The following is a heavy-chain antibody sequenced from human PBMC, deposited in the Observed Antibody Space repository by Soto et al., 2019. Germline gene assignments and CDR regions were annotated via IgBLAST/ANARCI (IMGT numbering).Heavy chain of an antibody. J-gene: IGHJ4*02. CDR1: GYSISSGYY. CDR2: IYHSGST. CDR3: ASDGGPYYFDY. V-gene: IGHV4-38-2*01. Sequence: PSETLSLTCAVSGYSISSGYYWGWLRQPPGKGLEWIGSIYHSGSTYYNPSLKSRVTISVDTSKNQFSLKLSSVTAADTAVYYCASDGGPYYFDYWGQGTLVTVSS.